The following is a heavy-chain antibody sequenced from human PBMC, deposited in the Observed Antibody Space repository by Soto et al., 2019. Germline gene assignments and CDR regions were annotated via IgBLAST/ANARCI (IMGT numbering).Heavy chain of an antibody. CDR1: GGSISSGSYY. J-gene: IGHJ5*02. V-gene: IGHV4-39*01. CDR3: ARQGIAVAGTFWFDP. D-gene: IGHD6-19*01. CDR2: IYYSGST. Sequence: ETLSLTCTVSGGSISSGSYYWGWIRQPPGKGLEWIGSIYYSGSTYYNPSLKSRVTISVDTSKNQFSLKLSSVTAADTAVYYCARQGIAVAGTFWFDPWGQG.